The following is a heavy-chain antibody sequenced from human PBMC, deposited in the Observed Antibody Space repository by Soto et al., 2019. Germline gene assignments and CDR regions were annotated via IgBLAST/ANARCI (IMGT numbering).Heavy chain of an antibody. V-gene: IGHV3-21*01. CDR1: GFAFYYYN. CDR2: ISGSGIDI. D-gene: IGHD4-4*01. Sequence: GGSLRLSCAASGFAFYYYNMNWVRQAPGRGLEWVSSISGSGIDIHFTDSVKGRFTISRDNAKTSLYLQMDSLRPEDTAIYYCEREGVTNYTDYYFDLWGHGALVPVYS. J-gene: IGHJ4*01. CDR3: EREGVTNYTDYYFDL.